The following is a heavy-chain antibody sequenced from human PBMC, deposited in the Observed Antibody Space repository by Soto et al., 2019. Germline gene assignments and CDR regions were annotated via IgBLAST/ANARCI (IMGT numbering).Heavy chain of an antibody. D-gene: IGHD3-10*01. V-gene: IGHV1-69*12. J-gene: IGHJ6*02. Sequence: QVQLVQSGAEVKKPGSSVKVSCKASGGTFSSYAISWVRQAPGQGLERMGGIIPIFGTANYAQKFQGRVTITADESTSTAYMELNTLRSEDTAVYYCARADYYGSGSYVGYYYGMDVWGQGTTVTVSS. CDR1: GGTFSSYA. CDR2: IIPIFGTA. CDR3: ARADYYGSGSYVGYYYGMDV.